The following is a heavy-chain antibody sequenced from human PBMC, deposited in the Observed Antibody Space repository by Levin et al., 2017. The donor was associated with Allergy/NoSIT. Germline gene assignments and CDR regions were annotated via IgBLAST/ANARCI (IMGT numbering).Heavy chain of an antibody. CDR2: IYYSGST. D-gene: IGHD4-11*01. CDR1: GGSISSYY. Sequence: SETLSLTCTVSGGSISSYYWSWIRQPPGKGLEWIGYIYYSGSTNYNPSLKSRVTISVDTSKNQFSLKLSSVTAADTAVYYCARGGNYGAFGYWGQGTLVTVSS. J-gene: IGHJ4*02. V-gene: IGHV4-59*01. CDR3: ARGGNYGAFGY.